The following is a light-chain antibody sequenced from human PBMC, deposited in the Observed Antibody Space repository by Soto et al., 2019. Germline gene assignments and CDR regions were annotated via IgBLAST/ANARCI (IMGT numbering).Light chain of an antibody. CDR1: KTVSSSY. Sequence: EIVLTQSPGPLSLSPGERATLSCRTRKTVSSSYLAWYQQKPGQSPRLLIFGASSRATGTPDRVSGSGSGTDFTLTISILEPEEFAVYYCQQYDTSPRTFGQGTTVEIK. J-gene: IGKJ1*01. CDR2: GAS. CDR3: QQYDTSPRT. V-gene: IGKV3-20*01.